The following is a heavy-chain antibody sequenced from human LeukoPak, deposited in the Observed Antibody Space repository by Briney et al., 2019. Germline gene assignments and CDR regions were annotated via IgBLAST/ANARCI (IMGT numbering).Heavy chain of an antibody. J-gene: IGHJ5*02. CDR3: ARDDFWSGYSPYNWFDP. CDR2: ISAYNGNT. CDR1: GYTFTSCG. Sequence: GASVKVSCRASGYTFTSCGISWVRQAPGQGLEWMGWISAYNGNTNYAQKLQGRVTMTTDTSTSTAYMELRSLRSDDTAVYYCARDDFWSGYSPYNWFDPWGQGTLVTVSS. D-gene: IGHD3-3*01. V-gene: IGHV1-18*01.